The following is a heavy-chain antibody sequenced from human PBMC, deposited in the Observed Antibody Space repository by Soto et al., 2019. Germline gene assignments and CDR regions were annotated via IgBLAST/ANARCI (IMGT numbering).Heavy chain of an antibody. CDR2: ISYGGST. V-gene: IGHV4-59*12. D-gene: IGHD3-3*01. Sequence: PSETLSLTCTVSGGSINNYYWSWIRQPPGKGMERIGYISYGGSTTYNPSLKSRVTISVDKSKNQFSLKLSSVTAADTAIYYCVRSVILSGGSYKGLIRLHYFDTWGPGTLVTVSS. CDR3: VRSVILSGGSYKGLIRLHYFDT. CDR1: GGSINNYY. J-gene: IGHJ4*02.